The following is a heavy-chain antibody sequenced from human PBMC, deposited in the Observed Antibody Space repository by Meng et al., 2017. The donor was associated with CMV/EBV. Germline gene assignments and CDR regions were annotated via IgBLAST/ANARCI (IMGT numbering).Heavy chain of an antibody. Sequence: SETLSLTCTVSGGSISSGDYYWSWTRQPPGKGLEWIGYIYYSGSTYYNPSLKSRVTISVDTSKNQLSLKLSSVTAADTAVYYCASYDFWSGYKYNWFDPWGQGTLVTVSS. CDR2: IYYSGST. CDR1: GGSISSGDYY. CDR3: ASYDFWSGYKYNWFDP. V-gene: IGHV4-30-4*08. D-gene: IGHD3-3*01. J-gene: IGHJ5*02.